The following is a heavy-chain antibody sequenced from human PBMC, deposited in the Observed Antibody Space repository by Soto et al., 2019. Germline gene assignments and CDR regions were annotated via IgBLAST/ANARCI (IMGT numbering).Heavy chain of an antibody. J-gene: IGHJ5*02. V-gene: IGHV1-46*01. CDR1: GYTFTSYY. Sequence: ASVKVSCKGSGYTFTSYYMHWVRQAPGQGLEWMGIINPSGGSTSYAQKFQGRVTMTRDTSTSTVYMELSSLRSEDTAVYYCARNNRITIFGVVTWWFDPWGQGTLVTVSS. CDR2: INPSGGST. D-gene: IGHD3-3*01. CDR3: ARNNRITIFGVVTWWFDP.